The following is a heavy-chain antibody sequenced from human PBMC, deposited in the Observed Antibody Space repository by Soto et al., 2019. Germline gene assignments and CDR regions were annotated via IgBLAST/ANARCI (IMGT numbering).Heavy chain of an antibody. V-gene: IGHV4-30-4*01. D-gene: IGHD3-22*01. J-gene: IGHJ4*02. Sequence: QVQLQESGPGLVKPSQTLSLTCTVSGGSISSGDYYWSWIRQPPGKGLEWIGYIYYSGSTYYNPSLKSRVTISVDTSKNQFSLKLSSVTAADTAVYYCARGGYYDSSGYPGEGYWGQGTLVTVSS. CDR3: ARGGYYDSSGYPGEGY. CDR2: IYYSGST. CDR1: GGSISSGDYY.